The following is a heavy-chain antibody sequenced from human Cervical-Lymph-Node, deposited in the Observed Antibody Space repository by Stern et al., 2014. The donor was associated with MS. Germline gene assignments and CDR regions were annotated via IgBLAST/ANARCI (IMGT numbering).Heavy chain of an antibody. D-gene: IGHD6-19*01. CDR3: ARARAGVSGWYAHFDY. CDR2: INPNSGGT. V-gene: IGHV1-2*04. J-gene: IGHJ4*02. CDR1: GYTFTGYY. Sequence: QVQLVQSGAEVKKPGASVKVSCKASGYTFTGYYMHWVRQAPGQGLEWMGWINPNSGGTNYAQKFQGWVTMTRDTSISTAYMELSRLRSDDTAVYYCARARAGVSGWYAHFDYWGQGTLVTVSS.